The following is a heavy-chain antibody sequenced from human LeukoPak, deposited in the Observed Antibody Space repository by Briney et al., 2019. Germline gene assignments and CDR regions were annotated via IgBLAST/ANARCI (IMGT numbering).Heavy chain of an antibody. CDR1: GYTFSNFG. CDR3: ARDGTSTDDY. D-gene: IGHD2-2*01. Sequence: ASVTVSCKASGYTFSNFGINWVRQAPGQGLEWMGWISGNNDNPNYAQKFQGRFTVTTDSSTSTAYMELRNLRFDDTAVYYCARDGTSTDDYWGQGTLVTVSS. V-gene: IGHV1-18*01. CDR2: ISGNNDNP. J-gene: IGHJ4*02.